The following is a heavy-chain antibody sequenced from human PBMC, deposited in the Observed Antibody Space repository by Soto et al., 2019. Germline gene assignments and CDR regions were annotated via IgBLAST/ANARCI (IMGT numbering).Heavy chain of an antibody. J-gene: IGHJ4*02. D-gene: IGHD2-15*01. V-gene: IGHV1-69*02. CDR1: GGTFSTYT. CDR2: IIPILGIA. Sequence: QVQLVQSGAEVKKPGSSVKVSCKASGGTFSTYTISWVRQAPGQGLEWMGRIIPILGIANYAQKFQGRVTITAXXXXSXAYMELSSXXXXXXXVXXCAXRSTVVVAATEAFDYWGQGTLVTVSS. CDR3: AXRSTVVVAATEAFDY.